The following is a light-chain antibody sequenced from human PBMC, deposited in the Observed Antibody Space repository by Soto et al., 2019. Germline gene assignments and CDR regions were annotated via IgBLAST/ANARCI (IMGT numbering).Light chain of an antibody. Sequence: NFMLTQPHSVSESPGKTVTTSCTRSSGSIASNYVQWYQQRPGSAPTTVIYEDNQRPSGVPDRFSGSIDSSSNSASLTISGLKTEDEADYYCQSYDSSILNVFGSGTQLTVL. V-gene: IGLV6-57*03. CDR1: SGSIASNY. CDR2: EDN. J-gene: IGLJ6*01. CDR3: QSYDSSILNV.